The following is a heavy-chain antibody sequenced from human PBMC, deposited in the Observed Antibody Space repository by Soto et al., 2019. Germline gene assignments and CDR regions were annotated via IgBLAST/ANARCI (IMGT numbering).Heavy chain of an antibody. CDR3: ARDHRFIMEDYYYGMDV. CDR1: GFTFSSYA. Sequence: GGSLRLSCAASGFTFSSYAMHWVRQAPGKGLEWVAVISYDGSNKYYADSVKGRFTISRGNSKNTLYLQMNSLRAEDTAVYYCARDHRFIMEDYYYGMDVWGQGTTVTVSS. CDR2: ISYDGSNK. D-gene: IGHD3-10*01. V-gene: IGHV3-30-3*01. J-gene: IGHJ6*02.